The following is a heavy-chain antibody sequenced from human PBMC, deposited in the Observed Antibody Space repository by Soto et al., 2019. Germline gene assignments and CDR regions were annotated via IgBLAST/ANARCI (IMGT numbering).Heavy chain of an antibody. D-gene: IGHD2-2*01. CDR3: AKHLGYCSSTSCAALGYYYYGMDV. V-gene: IGHV3-23*01. J-gene: IGHJ6*02. CDR1: GFTFSSYA. Sequence: GGSLRLSCAASGFTFSSYAMSWVRQAPGKGLEWVSAISGSGGSTYYADSVKGRFTISRDNSKNTLYLQMNSLRAEDTAVYYCAKHLGYCSSTSCAALGYYYYGMDVWGQGTTVTVSS. CDR2: ISGSGGST.